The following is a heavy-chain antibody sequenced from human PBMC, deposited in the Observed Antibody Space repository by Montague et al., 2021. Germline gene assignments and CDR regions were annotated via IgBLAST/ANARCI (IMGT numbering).Heavy chain of an antibody. J-gene: IGHJ4*02. D-gene: IGHD5/OR15-5a*01. V-gene: IGHV4-59*11. CDR3: VRRSVSNYFDY. CDR1: GASMDRHY. Sequence: SETLSLTCTVSGASMDRHYWTWVRQPPGEGLQWLAYIYYTGMANYNPSLKSRLTVSMDTSKNHFSLKMRSMAAADTAIYYCVRRSVSNYFDYWGQGTLVTVSS. CDR2: IYYTGMA.